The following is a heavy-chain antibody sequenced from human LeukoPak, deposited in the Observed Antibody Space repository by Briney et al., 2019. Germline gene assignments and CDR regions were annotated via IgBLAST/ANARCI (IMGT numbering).Heavy chain of an antibody. V-gene: IGHV4-39*01. J-gene: IGHJ5*02. CDR2: IYYSGGT. CDR3: ARGLPTPGGWFDP. CDR1: GGSISSTSYY. Sequence: SETLSLTCTVSGGSISSTSYYWGWIRQPPGKGLEWIGSIYYSGGTYYNPSLKSRVTISVDTSKNQFSLNLSSVTAADTAVYYCARGLPTPGGWFDPWGQGTLVTVSS. D-gene: IGHD3-10*01.